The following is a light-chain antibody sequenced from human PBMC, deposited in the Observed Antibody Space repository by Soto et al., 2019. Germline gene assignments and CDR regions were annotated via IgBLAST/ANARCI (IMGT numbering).Light chain of an antibody. CDR1: QSISSW. Sequence: DIQMTQSPSTLSASVGDRVTITCRASQSISSWLAWYQQKPGKAPKLLIYDASSLESGVPSRFSGSGSGTDFTLTISRLEPEDFAVYYCQQYGSSPRPSITFGQGTRLEIK. J-gene: IGKJ5*01. V-gene: IGKV1-5*01. CDR2: DAS. CDR3: QQYGSSPRPSIT.